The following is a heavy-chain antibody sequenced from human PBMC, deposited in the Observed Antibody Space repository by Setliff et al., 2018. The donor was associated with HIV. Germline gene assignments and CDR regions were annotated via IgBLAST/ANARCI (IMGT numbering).Heavy chain of an antibody. J-gene: IGHJ6*02. Sequence: GASVKVSCKPSGHTFTNYDIHWMRRATGQGLEWMGWMNPNSGVSGYALKFHDRVTMTRDTSITTAYMELSSLTSEDTAVYYCAGGKGVGGVIITGGLDVWGQGTTVTVSS. CDR3: AGGKGVGGVIITGGLDV. CDR2: MNPNSGVS. V-gene: IGHV1-8*01. CDR1: GHTFTNYD. D-gene: IGHD3-10*01.